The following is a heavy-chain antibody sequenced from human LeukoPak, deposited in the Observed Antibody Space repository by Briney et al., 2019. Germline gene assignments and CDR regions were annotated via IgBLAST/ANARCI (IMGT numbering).Heavy chain of an antibody. Sequence: GASVKVSCKASGGTFSSYAISWVRQAPGQGLEWMGRIIPILGIANYAQKFQSRVTITADKSTSTAYMELSSLRSEDTAVYYCARAPIAAAEPFDYWGQGTLVTVSS. D-gene: IGHD6-13*01. CDR1: GGTFSSYA. CDR3: ARAPIAAAEPFDY. CDR2: IIPILGIA. J-gene: IGHJ4*02. V-gene: IGHV1-69*04.